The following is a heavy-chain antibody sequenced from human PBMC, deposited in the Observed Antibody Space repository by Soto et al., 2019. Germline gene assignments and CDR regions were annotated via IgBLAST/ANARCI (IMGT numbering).Heavy chain of an antibody. CDR1: GGTFSSNT. V-gene: IGHV1-69*06. J-gene: IGHJ4*02. D-gene: IGHD2-21*02. CDR3: ASKAACGGDCYAFDS. Sequence: QVQLVQSGAEVKKPGSSVKISCKASGGTFSSNTINWVRQAAGQGLEWMGGIIPLFGTPNYPEKFQGRVTINADKSTNTEYMELSGLRSEDTAVYYCASKAACGGDCYAFDSWGQGTLVTVS. CDR2: IIPLFGTP.